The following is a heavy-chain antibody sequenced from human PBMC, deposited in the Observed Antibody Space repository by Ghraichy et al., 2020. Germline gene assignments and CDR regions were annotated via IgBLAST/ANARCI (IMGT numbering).Heavy chain of an antibody. J-gene: IGHJ4*02. CDR2: IKSKTDGGTT. Sequence: GESLNISCAASGFTFSNAWMSWVRQAPGKGLEWVGRIKSKTDGGTTDYAAPVKGRFTISRDDSKNTLYLQMNSLKTEDTAVYYCTRGVVVAATSRDYWGQGTLVTVSS. D-gene: IGHD2-15*01. CDR3: TRGVVVAATSRDY. V-gene: IGHV3-15*01. CDR1: GFTFSNAW.